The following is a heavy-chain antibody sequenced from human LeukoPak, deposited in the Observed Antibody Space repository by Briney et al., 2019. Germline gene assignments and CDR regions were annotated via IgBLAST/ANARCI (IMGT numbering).Heavy chain of an antibody. V-gene: IGHV3-64*01. CDR1: GFTFSSYA. D-gene: IGHD1-1*01. J-gene: IGHJ4*02. Sequence: GGSLRLSCAASGFTFSSYAIHWVRQAPGKGLEYVSAISSNGGSTYYANSVKGRFTISRDNSKNTLYLQMGSLRAEDMAVYYCARPGNAISHGAYYFDYWGQGTLVTVSS. CDR2: ISSNGGST. CDR3: ARPGNAISHGAYYFDY.